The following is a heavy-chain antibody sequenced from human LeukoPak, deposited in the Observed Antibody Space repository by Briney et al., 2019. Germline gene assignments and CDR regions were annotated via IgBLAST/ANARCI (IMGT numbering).Heavy chain of an antibody. Sequence: SQTLSLTCTVSGGSISSGGYYWSWIRQHPGKGLEWIGYIYYSGSTYYNPSLKSRVTISVDTSKNQFSLKLSFVTAADTAVYYGARVFRRVAGTVDGWFDPWGQGTLVTVSS. CDR1: GGSISSGGYY. CDR2: IYYSGST. CDR3: ARVFRRVAGTVDGWFDP. D-gene: IGHD6-19*01. J-gene: IGHJ5*02. V-gene: IGHV4-31*03.